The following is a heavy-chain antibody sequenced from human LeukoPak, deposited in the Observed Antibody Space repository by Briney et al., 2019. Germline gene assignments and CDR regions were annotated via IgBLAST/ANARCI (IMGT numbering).Heavy chain of an antibody. CDR3: ARTAYCSSTSCYAGTGWFDP. J-gene: IGHJ5*02. Sequence: GGSLRLSCAASGFTFSSYEMNWVRQAPGKGLEWVSYISSSGSTIYYADSVKGPFTIYRDNAKNSLYLQMNSLRAEDTAVYYCARTAYCSSTSCYAGTGWFDPWGQGTLVTVSS. CDR1: GFTFSSYE. V-gene: IGHV3-48*03. CDR2: ISSSGSTI. D-gene: IGHD2-2*01.